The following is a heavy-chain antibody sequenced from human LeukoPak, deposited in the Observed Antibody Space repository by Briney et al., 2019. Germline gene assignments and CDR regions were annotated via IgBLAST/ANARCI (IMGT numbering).Heavy chain of an antibody. CDR1: GLTFSSYE. CDR2: ISSSGSTI. CDR3: AELGITMIGGV. V-gene: IGHV3-48*03. Sequence: GGSLRLSCAASGLTFSSYEMNGVCEAPGKGLEWVSYISSSGSTIYYADSVKGRFTISRDNAKNSLYLQMNSLRAEDTAVYHCAELGITMIGGVWGKGTTVTISS. D-gene: IGHD3-10*02. J-gene: IGHJ6*04.